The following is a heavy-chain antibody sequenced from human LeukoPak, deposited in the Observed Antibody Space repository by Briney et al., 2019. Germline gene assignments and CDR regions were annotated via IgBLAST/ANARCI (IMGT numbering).Heavy chain of an antibody. CDR1: GFSFTDYW. Sequence: GGSLRLSCAASGFSFTDYWMTWVRQVPGKGLEWVANIHKAGTESYYVDSVKGRFAISRDNAKNSLYLQLSSLRVDDTAVYYCARVGTWELQRVFDYWGQGTLVTVSS. J-gene: IGHJ4*02. V-gene: IGHV3-7*01. D-gene: IGHD1-26*01. CDR2: IHKAGTES. CDR3: ARVGTWELQRVFDY.